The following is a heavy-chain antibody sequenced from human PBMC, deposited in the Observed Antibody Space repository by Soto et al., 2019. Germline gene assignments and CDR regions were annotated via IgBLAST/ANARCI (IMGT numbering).Heavy chain of an antibody. D-gene: IGHD2-21*02. Sequence: QVQLVQSGAEVKKPGASVKVSCKASGYTFTNNGLSWVRQAPGQGLEWMGWISAYNGNTNYAQKLQGRVTMTTDTCTSTAYMELRSLRSDDTAVYFCARNCGGYCYGNFGYWGQGTLVTVT. V-gene: IGHV1-18*04. CDR1: GYTFTNNG. J-gene: IGHJ4*02. CDR3: ARNCGGYCYGNFGY. CDR2: ISAYNGNT.